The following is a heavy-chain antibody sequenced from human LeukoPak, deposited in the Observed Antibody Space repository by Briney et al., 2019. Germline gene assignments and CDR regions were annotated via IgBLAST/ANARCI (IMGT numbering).Heavy chain of an antibody. V-gene: IGHV1-18*01. CDR2: ISAYNGNT. D-gene: IGHD1-26*01. CDR1: GYTFTSYG. CDR3: ARVSVITQYSGSPDYFAS. J-gene: IGHJ4*02. Sequence: ASVKVSCKASGYTFTSYGISWVRQAPGQGLEWMGWISAYNGNTNYAQKLQGRVTMTRGTSISTAYMELGRLRSDDTALYYCARVSVITQYSGSPDYFASWGQGTLITVSS.